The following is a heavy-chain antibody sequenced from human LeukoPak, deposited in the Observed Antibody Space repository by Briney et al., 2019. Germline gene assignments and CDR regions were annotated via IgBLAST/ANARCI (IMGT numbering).Heavy chain of an antibody. CDR2: IKQDGSKK. V-gene: IGHV3-7*04. CDR1: GFPFSNYW. Sequence: GGSLRLSCVASGFPFSNYWMTWVRQAPGKGLEWVANIKQDGSKKSYVDSVKGRFTISRDNAKNSLYLHMNSLRAEDTAIYYCTRVGYIDEGIDYWGQGTLVTVSS. J-gene: IGHJ4*02. CDR3: TRVGYIDEGIDY. D-gene: IGHD5-24*01.